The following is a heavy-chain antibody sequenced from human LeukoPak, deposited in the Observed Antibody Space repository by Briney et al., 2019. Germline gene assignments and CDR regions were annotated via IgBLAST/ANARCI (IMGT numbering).Heavy chain of an antibody. Sequence: PSETLSLTCALYGGSFSSYSWSWTWIRQTPEKGLEWIGEIVEKGNANYNPSLKSRVTIDLDTSKNQFSLKLTSMTAADTAMYYCARGHYPPRWYFDLWGRGTLVTVS. V-gene: IGHV4-34*01. CDR2: IVEKGNA. CDR3: ARGHYPPRWYFDL. CDR1: GGSFSSYS. J-gene: IGHJ2*01. D-gene: IGHD3-10*01.